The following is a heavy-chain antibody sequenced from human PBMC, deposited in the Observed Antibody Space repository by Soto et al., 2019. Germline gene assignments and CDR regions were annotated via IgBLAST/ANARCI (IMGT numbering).Heavy chain of an antibody. CDR3: ARDNVVGATGYYYGMDV. CDR1: GGSISSYY. D-gene: IGHD1-26*01. J-gene: IGHJ6*02. V-gene: IGHV4-59*12. CDR2: IYYSGST. Sequence: PSETLSLTCTVSGGSISSYYWSWIRQPPGKGLEWIGYIYYSGSTNYNPSLKSRVTISVDTSKNQFSLKLSSVTAADTAVYYCARDNVVGATGYYYGMDVWGQGTTVTVSS.